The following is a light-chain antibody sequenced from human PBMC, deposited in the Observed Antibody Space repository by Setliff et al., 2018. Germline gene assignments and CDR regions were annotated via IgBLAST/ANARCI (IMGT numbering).Light chain of an antibody. Sequence: QSALTQPPSASGAPGQRVIISCSGSRPNIADNYVYWYQQLPGTAPKLLVNRNNQRPSGVPDRFSGSKSGTSASLAINGLRSEDEADYYCSSYTSSSTYVFGTGTKVNRP. CDR1: RPNIADNY. J-gene: IGLJ1*01. CDR3: SSYTSSSTYV. V-gene: IGLV1-47*01. CDR2: RNN.